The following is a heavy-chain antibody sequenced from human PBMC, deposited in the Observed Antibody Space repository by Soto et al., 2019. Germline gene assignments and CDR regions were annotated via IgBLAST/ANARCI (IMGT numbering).Heavy chain of an antibody. CDR1: GFSFTNYP. J-gene: IGHJ4*02. D-gene: IGHD6-19*01. V-gene: IGHV3-23*01. CDR2: ISGSGGRT. CDR3: AKDSGGGGASGWFHYS. Sequence: GGSLRLSCAASGFSFTNYPMSWVRQAPGRGLQWVSSISGSGGRTYFADSVKGRFTISRDNSKNILFLEMNSLRAEDSAIYYCAKDSGGGGASGWFHYSWGQGTLVTVSS.